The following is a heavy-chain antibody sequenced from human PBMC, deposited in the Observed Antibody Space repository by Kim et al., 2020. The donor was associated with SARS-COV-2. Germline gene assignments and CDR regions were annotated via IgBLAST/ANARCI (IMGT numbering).Heavy chain of an antibody. CDR1: GGSISSYY. CDR3: ARRGRYAFDI. V-gene: IGHV4-59*01. Sequence: SETLSLICTVSGGSISSYYWSWIRQPPGKGLEWIGYIYYSGSTNYNPSLKSRVTISVDTSKNQFSLKLSSVTAADTAVYYCARRGRYAFDIWGQGTMVTVSS. D-gene: IGHD1-1*01. CDR2: IYYSGST. J-gene: IGHJ3*02.